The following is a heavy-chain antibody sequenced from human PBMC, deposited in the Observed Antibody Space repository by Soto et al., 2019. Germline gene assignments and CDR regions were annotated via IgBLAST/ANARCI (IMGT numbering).Heavy chain of an antibody. CDR3: AKTSGYYYWSLFDY. Sequence: LRLSCAATGFTFGSYSMNWVRQAPGKGLEWVAVISYDGSNKYYADSVKGRFTISRDNSKNTLYLQMNSLRAEDTAVYYCAKTSGYYYWSLFDYWGQGTLVTVSS. CDR1: GFTFGSYS. J-gene: IGHJ4*02. CDR2: ISYDGSNK. D-gene: IGHD3-22*01. V-gene: IGHV3-30*18.